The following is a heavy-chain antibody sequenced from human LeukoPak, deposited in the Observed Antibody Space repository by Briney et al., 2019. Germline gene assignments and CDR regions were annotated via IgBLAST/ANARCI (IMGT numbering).Heavy chain of an antibody. Sequence: SETLSLTCTVSGGSISSGSYYWSWIRQPAGKGLEWIGRIYTSGSTNYNPSLKSRVTISVDTSKNQFSLKLSSVTAADTAVYYCARATYGLYPAPGPFDIWGQGTMVTVSS. J-gene: IGHJ3*02. D-gene: IGHD3-10*01. V-gene: IGHV4-61*02. CDR1: GGSISSGSYY. CDR3: ARATYGLYPAPGPFDI. CDR2: IYTSGST.